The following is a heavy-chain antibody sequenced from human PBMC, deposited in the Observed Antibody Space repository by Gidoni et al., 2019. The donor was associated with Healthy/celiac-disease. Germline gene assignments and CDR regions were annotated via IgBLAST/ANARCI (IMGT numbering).Heavy chain of an antibody. CDR2: IYYSGST. D-gene: IGHD1-20*01. V-gene: IGHV4-39*01. CDR3: ARLRITGSPYFDY. CDR1: GGSISSSSYY. Sequence: QLQLQESGPGLVKPSETLSLTCTVSGGSISSSSYYWGWIRQPPGTGLEWIGSIYYSGSTYYNPSLKSRVTISVDTSKNQFSLKLSSVTAADTAVYYCARLRITGSPYFDYWGQGTLVTVSS. J-gene: IGHJ4*02.